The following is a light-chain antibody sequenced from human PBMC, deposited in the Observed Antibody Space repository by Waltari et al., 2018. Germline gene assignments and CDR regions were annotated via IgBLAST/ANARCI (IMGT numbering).Light chain of an antibody. CDR3: QQSYTTPYT. V-gene: IGKV1-39*01. Sequence: DIQMTQSPSSLSASVGDRVTITCRASQSISSYLNWYQQYPGKAPKLLIYTTSSLQSGVPSRFSGSGSGTDFTLTISSLQPEDFATYYCQQSYTTPYTFGPGTKLEIK. CDR1: QSISSY. CDR2: TTS. J-gene: IGKJ2*01.